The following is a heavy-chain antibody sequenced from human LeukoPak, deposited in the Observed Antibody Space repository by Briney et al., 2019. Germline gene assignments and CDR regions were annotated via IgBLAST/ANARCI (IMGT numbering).Heavy chain of an antibody. J-gene: IGHJ4*02. D-gene: IGHD6-6*01. CDR2: ISGSGGST. Sequence: RPGGSLRLSCAASGFTFSGSAMSWVRQAPGKGLEWVSSISGSGGSTYYADSVKGRFTISRDNTKNSLYLQMNSLRAEDTAVYYCAISSSAPFYYFDYWGQGTLVTVSS. CDR3: AISSSAPFYYFDY. V-gene: IGHV3-23*01. CDR1: GFTFSGSA.